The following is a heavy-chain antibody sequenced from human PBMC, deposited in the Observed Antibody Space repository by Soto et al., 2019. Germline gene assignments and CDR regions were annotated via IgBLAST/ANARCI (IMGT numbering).Heavy chain of an antibody. J-gene: IGHJ4*02. D-gene: IGHD4-17*01. CDR3: ARSGPHGLPITGLDY. CDR2: ISYSRGS. CDR1: GGSVNSYY. V-gene: IGHV4-59*02. Sequence: ASETLSLTCTVSGGSVNSYYWSWIRQSPGKGLEWIGYISYSRGSNYNPSLKSRVSISLDTSKNQFSLKLSSVTAADTAVYYCARSGPHGLPITGLDYWGQGTLVTVSS.